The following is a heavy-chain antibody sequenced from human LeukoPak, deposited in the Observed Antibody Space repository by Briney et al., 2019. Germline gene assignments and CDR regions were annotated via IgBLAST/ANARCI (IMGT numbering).Heavy chain of an antibody. CDR3: AKSNGYGLVDI. Sequence: PSETLSLTCTVSGGSISSYYWNWIRQPPGKGLEWIGYIYYSGTTNYSPSLKSRVTISLDTSRNQFSLKLNSVTAADTAVYYCAKSNGYGLVDIWGQGTMVTVSS. D-gene: IGHD3-10*01. J-gene: IGHJ3*02. V-gene: IGHV4-59*12. CDR1: GGSISSYY. CDR2: IYYSGTT.